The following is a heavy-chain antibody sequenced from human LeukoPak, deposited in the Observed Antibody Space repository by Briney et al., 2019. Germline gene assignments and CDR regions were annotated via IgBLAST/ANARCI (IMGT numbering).Heavy chain of an antibody. CDR2: ISSSSSYI. CDR3: ARERERFLNF. J-gene: IGHJ4*02. V-gene: IGHV3-21*01. D-gene: IGHD3-3*01. CDR1: GFTFSSYS. Sequence: GGSLRLSCAASGFTFSSYSMNWVRQAPGKGLEWVSSISSSSSYIYYADSVKGRFTISRDNAKNTLYLQMNSLRAEDTAVYSCARERERFLNFWGQGTLVTVSS.